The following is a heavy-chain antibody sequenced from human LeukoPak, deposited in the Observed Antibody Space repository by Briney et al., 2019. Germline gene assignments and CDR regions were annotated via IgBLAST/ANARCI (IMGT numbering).Heavy chain of an antibody. Sequence: GGSLTLSCAASGSTFSSFWMSWFRQAPGKGLEWVAKVKKDGSVKHYVDSVQGRFTISRDTAKNSVYLQMNSLRVDDTAVYYCTRDLRSVIGPATYGVLDMWGQGTMVTVSS. CDR3: TRDLRSVIGPATYGVLDM. D-gene: IGHD2-2*01. J-gene: IGHJ3*02. V-gene: IGHV3-7*01. CDR1: GSTFSSFW. CDR2: VKKDGSVK.